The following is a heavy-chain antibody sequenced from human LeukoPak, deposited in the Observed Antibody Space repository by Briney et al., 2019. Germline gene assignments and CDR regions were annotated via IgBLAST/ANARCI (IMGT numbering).Heavy chain of an antibody. CDR3: ATSGGTLGPTNYFAY. J-gene: IGHJ4*02. D-gene: IGHD3-16*01. V-gene: IGHV6-1*01. Sequence: SQTLSLTCAISGDSVSINSAAWHWIRQSPSRGLEWLGRAYYRSKWYNDYAVSVKSRITINPDTSKNQFSLKLSSVTAADTAVYYCATSGGTLGPTNYFAYWGQGTLVTVSS. CDR1: GDSVSINSAA. CDR2: AYYRSKWYN.